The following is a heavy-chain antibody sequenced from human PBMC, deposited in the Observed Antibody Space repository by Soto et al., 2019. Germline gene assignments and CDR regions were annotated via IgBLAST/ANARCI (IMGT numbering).Heavy chain of an antibody. CDR3: ARDRPRIAVPGINRYDY. Sequence: ASVKVSCKASGYTFTSYGISWVRQAPGQGLEWMGWISAYNGNTNYAQKLQGRVTMTTDTSTSTAYMELRSLRSDDTAVYYCARDRPRIAVPGINRYDYCGPGTRSTVLS. CDR2: ISAYNGNT. CDR1: GYTFTSYG. D-gene: IGHD6-19*01. J-gene: IGHJ4*01. V-gene: IGHV1-18*01.